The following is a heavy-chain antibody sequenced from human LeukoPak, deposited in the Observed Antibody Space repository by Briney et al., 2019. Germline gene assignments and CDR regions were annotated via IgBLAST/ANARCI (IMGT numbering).Heavy chain of an antibody. CDR3: ARRSFREYPLFDY. V-gene: IGHV4-39*01. CDR1: GGSISSSSYY. Sequence: SETLSLTCTVSGGSISSSSYYWGWIRQPPGKGLEWIGSIYYSGSTYYNPSLKSRVTISVDTSKNQFSLKLSSVTAADTAVYYCARRSFREYPLFDYWGQGTLVTVSS. D-gene: IGHD3-10*01. J-gene: IGHJ4*02. CDR2: IYYSGST.